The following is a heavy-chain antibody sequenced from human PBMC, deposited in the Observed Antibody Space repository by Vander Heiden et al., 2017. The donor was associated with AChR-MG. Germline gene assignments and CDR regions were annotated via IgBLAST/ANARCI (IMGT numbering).Heavy chain of an antibody. D-gene: IGHD1-1*01. Sequence: QVQLVESGGGVVQPGRSLRLSCAASGFTFITFSIHWVRQAPGKGLEWMAVISFDANSKYYADSVKGRFTISRDNSKNTLYLQMNSLRAEDTAVYYCARGTGTRSLLVAFDIWGQGTMVTVSS. J-gene: IGHJ3*02. CDR2: ISFDANSK. V-gene: IGHV3-30-3*01. CDR1: GFTFITFS. CDR3: ARGTGTRSLLVAFDI.